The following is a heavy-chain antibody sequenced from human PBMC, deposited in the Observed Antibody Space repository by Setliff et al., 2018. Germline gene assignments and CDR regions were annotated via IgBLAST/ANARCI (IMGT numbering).Heavy chain of an antibody. Sequence: GGSLRLSCAASGITLSSYGFHWVRQAPGKGLEWVAIIWHDGTNKYYADSVKGRFDISRDSSKNTLYLQMNSLRAEDTAVYYCAKYTRVVTTTCFDYWGQGTLVTVSS. CDR2: IWHDGTNK. J-gene: IGHJ4*02. CDR1: GITLSSYG. CDR3: AKYTRVVTTTCFDY. D-gene: IGHD2-15*01. V-gene: IGHV3-33*06.